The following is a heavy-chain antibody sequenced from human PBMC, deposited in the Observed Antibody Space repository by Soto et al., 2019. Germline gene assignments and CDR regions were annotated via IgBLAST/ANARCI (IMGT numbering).Heavy chain of an antibody. CDR3: ARLDTSPRTDTTKLDY. D-gene: IGHD1-26*01. CDR2: IYPGGSDT. J-gene: IGHJ4*02. V-gene: IGHV5-51*01. Sequence: PGESLKISCKGSGYSFTSYWIGWVRQMPGKGLEWMGIIYPGGSDTRYSPSFQGQVTISADKSISTAYLQWSSLKASDTAMYYCARLDTSPRTDTTKLDYWGQGTLVTVSS. CDR1: GYSFTSYW.